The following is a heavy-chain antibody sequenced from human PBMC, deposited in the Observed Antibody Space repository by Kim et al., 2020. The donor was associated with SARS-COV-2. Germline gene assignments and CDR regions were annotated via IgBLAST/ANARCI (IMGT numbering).Heavy chain of an antibody. CDR2: IYSGGST. V-gene: IGHV3-53*01. J-gene: IGHJ5*02. CDR3: ARVVRGYCSGGSCYENWFDP. D-gene: IGHD2-15*01. CDR1: GFTVSSNY. Sequence: GGSLRLSCAASGFTVSSNYMSWVRQAPGKGLEWVSVIYSGGSTYYADSVKGRLTISRDNSKNTLYLQMNSLRAEDTAVYYCARVVRGYCSGGSCYENWFDPWGQGTLVTVSS.